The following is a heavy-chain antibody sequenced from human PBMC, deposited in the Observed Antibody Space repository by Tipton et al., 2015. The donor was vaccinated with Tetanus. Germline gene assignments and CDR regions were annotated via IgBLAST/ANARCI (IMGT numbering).Heavy chain of an antibody. D-gene: IGHD7-27*01. CDR1: GGSISSSSYY. CDR3: ARGSILWGPMYYFDY. V-gene: IGHV4-39*07. CDR2: INHSGST. J-gene: IGHJ4*02. Sequence: TLSLTCTVSGGSISSSSYYWSWIRQPPGKGLEWIGEINHSGSTNYNPSLKSRVTIAVDTSKNQFSLKLSSVTAADTAVYYCARGSILWGPMYYFDYWGQGTLVTVSS.